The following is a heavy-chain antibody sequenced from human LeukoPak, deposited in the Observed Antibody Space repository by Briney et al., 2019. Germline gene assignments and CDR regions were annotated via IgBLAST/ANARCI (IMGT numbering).Heavy chain of an antibody. V-gene: IGHV4-38-2*01. CDR2: IYHSGST. CDR1: GYSISSGYY. CDR3: ARNGTSSYFDY. D-gene: IGHD2-2*01. J-gene: IGHJ4*02. Sequence: PSETLSLTCAVSGYSISSGYYWGWIRQAPGKGLEWIGSIYHSGSTHYNPSLKSRVTISVDTPKNQFSLKLSAVTAADTAVYYRARNGTSSYFDYWGQGTLVTVSS.